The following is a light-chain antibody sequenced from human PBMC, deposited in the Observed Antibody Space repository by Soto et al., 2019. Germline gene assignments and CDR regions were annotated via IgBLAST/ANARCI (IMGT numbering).Light chain of an antibody. CDR3: QQRSNWPPIT. CDR1: QSVSSSY. CDR2: GAS. Sequence: EIVLTQSPGTLSLSPGERATLSCGASQSVSSSYLAWYQQKPGQAPRLLIYGASSRATGIPDRFSGSGSGTDFTLTISRLEPEDLAVYYCQQRSNWPPITFGQGTRLEIK. V-gene: IGKV3D-20*02. J-gene: IGKJ5*01.